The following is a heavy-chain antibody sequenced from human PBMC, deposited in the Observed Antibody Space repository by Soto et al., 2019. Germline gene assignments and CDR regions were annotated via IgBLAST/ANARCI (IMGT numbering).Heavy chain of an antibody. CDR3: ARGEFLSYDDY. D-gene: IGHD3-16*01. J-gene: IGHJ4*02. CDR1: GDTFSSSYT. CDR2: ITPIHGTT. V-gene: IGHV1-69*16. Sequence: SLKVSCKASGDTFSSSYTISWVRLAPGQGLEWMGGITPIHGTTNYSQKFQDRVTITRDTSASTAYMELSSLRSEDTAVYYCARGEFLSYDDYWGQGTLVTVSS.